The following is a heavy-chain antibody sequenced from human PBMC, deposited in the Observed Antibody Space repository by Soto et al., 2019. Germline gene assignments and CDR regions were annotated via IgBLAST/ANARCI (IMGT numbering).Heavy chain of an antibody. D-gene: IGHD1-1*01. CDR3: ARGRYGDY. CDR1: GYTFTSYG. CDR2: ISAHNGNT. Sequence: QVHLVQSGAEVKKPGASVKVSCKGSGYTFTSYGITWVRQAPGQGLEWMGWISAHNGNTDYAQKLQGRVTVTRDTSTSTAYMELSCLRSDATAVYYCARGRYGDYWGQGALVTVSS. V-gene: IGHV1-18*01. J-gene: IGHJ4*02.